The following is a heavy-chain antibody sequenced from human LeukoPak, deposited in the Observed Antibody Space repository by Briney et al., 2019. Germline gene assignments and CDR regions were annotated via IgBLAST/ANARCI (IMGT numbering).Heavy chain of an antibody. CDR1: GGSISSYY. CDR3: ARDFCSSTSCYHIGY. D-gene: IGHD2-2*01. V-gene: IGHV4-4*07. Sequence: SETLSLTCTVSGGSISSYYWSWIRQPAGKGLEWIGRIYTSGSTSYNPSLKSRVTMSVDTSKNQFSLKLSSVTAADTAVYYCARDFCSSTSCYHIGYWGQGTLVTVSS. CDR2: IYTSGST. J-gene: IGHJ4*02.